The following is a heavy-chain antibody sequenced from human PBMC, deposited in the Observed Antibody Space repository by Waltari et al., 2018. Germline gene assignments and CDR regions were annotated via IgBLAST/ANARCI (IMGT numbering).Heavy chain of an antibody. CDR2: IIPMPGIT. CDR1: GGPFSSVG. CDR3: ARRVSTKGAFEV. J-gene: IGHJ3*01. Sequence: QVQLVQSGPEVKQPGSSVKVSCKSSGGPFSSVGLHWLRQAPGQGLEWLGKIIPMPGITDYEQKCQGRLRITADRFTTTGYMELRSLGTEDTAIYYCARRVSTKGAFEVWGRGTLVTVSP. D-gene: IGHD5-12*01. V-gene: IGHV1-69*02.